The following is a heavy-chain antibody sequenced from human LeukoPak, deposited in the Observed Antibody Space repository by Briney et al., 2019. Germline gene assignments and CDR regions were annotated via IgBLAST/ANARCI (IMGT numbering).Heavy chain of an antibody. D-gene: IGHD4-23*01. CDR1: GFTFSSYY. CDR2: ITSDGSST. Sequence: GGPLRLSCAASGFTFSSYYMHWVRQAAGKGPVYVSRITSDGSSTNYADSVKGRFTISRDNAKNTLSLQMNSLRAEDTAVYYCAREFGGTYLFDYWGQGTLVTVSS. CDR3: AREFGGTYLFDY. V-gene: IGHV3-74*01. J-gene: IGHJ4*02.